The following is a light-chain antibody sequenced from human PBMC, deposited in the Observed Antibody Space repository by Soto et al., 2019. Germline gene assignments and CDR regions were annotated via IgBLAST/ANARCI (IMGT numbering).Light chain of an antibody. CDR1: QSVSSK. V-gene: IGKV3-11*01. CDR3: QQSHNWPRT. CDR2: GAS. J-gene: IGKJ1*01. Sequence: EIVLTQSPGTLSLSPGEGATLSCRASQSVSSKLAWYQQKPGQAPRLLIYGASTRATGIPARFSGSGSGTDFTLTISSLEPEDFAVYYCQQSHNWPRTFGQGTKVDIK.